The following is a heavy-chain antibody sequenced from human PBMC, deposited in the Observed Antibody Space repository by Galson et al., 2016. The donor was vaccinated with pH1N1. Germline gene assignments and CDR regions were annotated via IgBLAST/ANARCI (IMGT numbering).Heavy chain of an antibody. CDR2: ITWNSHVI. D-gene: IGHD4-17*01. Sequence: QVPGKGLEWVSVITWNSHVIDYADSVKGRFTISRDNARNSLYLQMNNLRPEDTAFYYCAKDHCSHGDTNCFYFDLWGRGTLVTVSS. J-gene: IGHJ2*01. V-gene: IGHV3-9*01. CDR3: AKDHCSHGDTNCFYFDL.